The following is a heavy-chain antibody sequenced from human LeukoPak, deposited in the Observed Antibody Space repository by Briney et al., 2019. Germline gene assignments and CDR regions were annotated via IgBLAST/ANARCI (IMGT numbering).Heavy chain of an antibody. CDR3: ARDIVAYSSGWYPWFDP. V-gene: IGHV4-59*01. CDR1: GGSISSYY. Sequence: SETLSLTCTVSGGSISSYYWSWIRQPPGKGLEWIGYIYYSGSTNYNPSLKSRVTISVDTSKNQFSLKLSSVTAADTAVYYCARDIVAYSSGWYPWFDPWGQGTLVTVSS. J-gene: IGHJ5*02. CDR2: IYYSGST. D-gene: IGHD6-19*01.